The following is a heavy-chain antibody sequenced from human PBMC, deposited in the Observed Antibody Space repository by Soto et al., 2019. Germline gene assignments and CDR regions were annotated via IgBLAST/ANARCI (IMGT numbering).Heavy chain of an antibody. Sequence: PSETLSLTCTVSGGSVSSSSYYWGWVRQPPGKGLEWIGSVYYSGSTYYNPSLESRVTISVDKSKNQFSLKLMSLSAADTAVYYCARDIRFDFEGAQAWGQGTLVTVSS. J-gene: IGHJ5*02. CDR3: ARDIRFDFEGAQA. D-gene: IGHD3-3*01. CDR2: VYYSGST. V-gene: IGHV4-39*02. CDR1: GGSVSSSSYY.